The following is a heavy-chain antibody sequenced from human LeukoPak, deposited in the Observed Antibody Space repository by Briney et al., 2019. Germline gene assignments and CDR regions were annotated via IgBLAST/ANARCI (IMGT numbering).Heavy chain of an antibody. J-gene: IGHJ4*02. D-gene: IGHD3-22*01. CDR3: ARGLPRYRKQYYYDSSTYHGGD. CDR2: ITHSGST. Sequence: PSETLSLTCAVYDESFSGYYWTWLRQPPGKGLEWIGEITHSGSTTYNPSLKSRVSISVDTSKNQFSLKLSSVTAADTAVYYRARGLPRYRKQYYYDSSTYHGGDWGQGTLVTVSS. V-gene: IGHV4-34*01. CDR1: DESFSGYY.